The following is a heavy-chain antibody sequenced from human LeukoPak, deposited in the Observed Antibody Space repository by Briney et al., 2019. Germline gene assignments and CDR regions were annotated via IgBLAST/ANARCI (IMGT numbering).Heavy chain of an antibody. CDR2: ITPIVGIA. D-gene: IGHD2-15*01. CDR1: GGSFSNYA. J-gene: IGHJ6*02. Sequence: ASVKLSCKASGGSFSNYAFSWVRQAPGQGLEWMGRITPIVGIATYIQKFQGRVTITANKFTSTAYMELSSLTSEDTAVYYCASGLGFCSGSDCTNLVKDYYYGMNVWGQGTTVTVSS. CDR3: ASGLGFCSGSDCTNLVKDYYYGMNV. V-gene: IGHV1-69*04.